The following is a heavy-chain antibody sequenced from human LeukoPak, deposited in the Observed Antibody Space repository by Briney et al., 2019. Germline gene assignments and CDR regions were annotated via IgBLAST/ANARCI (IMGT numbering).Heavy chain of an antibody. V-gene: IGHV3-30*18. CDR2: ISYDGSIK. CDR1: GFTFSSYG. D-gene: IGHD3-10*01. CDR3: AKSGFGLWFGELEYYFDY. Sequence: GGSLRLSCAASGFTFSSYGMHWVRQAPGKGLEWVAVISYDGSIKYYADSVKGRFTISRDNSKNTLYLQMNSLRAEDTAVYYCAKSGFGLWFGELEYYFDYWGQGTLVTVSS. J-gene: IGHJ4*02.